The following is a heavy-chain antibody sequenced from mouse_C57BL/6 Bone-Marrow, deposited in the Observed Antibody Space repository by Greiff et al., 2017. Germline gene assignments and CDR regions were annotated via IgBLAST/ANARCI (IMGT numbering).Heavy chain of an antibody. CDR2: ISPRSGNT. D-gene: IGHD1-1*01. V-gene: IGHV1-81*01. Sequence: QVQLQQSGAELARPGASVKLSCKASGYTFTSYGISWVKQRTGQGLEWIGEISPRSGNTYYNEKFKGKATLTADKSSSKAYMELRILTSEDSAVYFGARKGVTAVVARGAMDYWGQGTSVTVSS. CDR1: GYTFTSYG. CDR3: ARKGVTAVVARGAMDY. J-gene: IGHJ4*01.